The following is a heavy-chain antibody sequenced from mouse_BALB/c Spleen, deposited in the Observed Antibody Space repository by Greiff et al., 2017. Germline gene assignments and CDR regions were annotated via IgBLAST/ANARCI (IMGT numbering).Heavy chain of an antibody. CDR3: ARQLGLRDAMDY. D-gene: IGHD3-1*01. Sequence: EVQRVESGPELVKPGASVKISCKASGYTFTDYNMHWVKQSHGKSLEWIGYIYPYNGGTGYNQKFKSKATLTVDNSSSTAYMELRSLTSEDSAVYYCARQLGLRDAMDYWGQGTSVTVSS. V-gene: IGHV1S29*02. CDR1: GYTFTDYN. J-gene: IGHJ4*01. CDR2: IYPYNGGT.